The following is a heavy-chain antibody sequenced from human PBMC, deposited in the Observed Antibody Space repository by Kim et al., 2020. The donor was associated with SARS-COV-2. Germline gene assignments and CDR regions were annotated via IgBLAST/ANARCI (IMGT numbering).Heavy chain of an antibody. CDR2: INSDGSST. Sequence: GGSLRLSCVAYGFRFSDYWMHWVRQVPGKGLVWVSRINSDGSSTIYADSVKGRFTISRDNAKNTLYLQMNSLRAEDTALYYCARGNYHGMDVWGQGTTVT. D-gene: IGHD3-10*01. CDR1: GFRFSDYW. V-gene: IGHV3-74*01. J-gene: IGHJ6*02. CDR3: ARGNYHGMDV.